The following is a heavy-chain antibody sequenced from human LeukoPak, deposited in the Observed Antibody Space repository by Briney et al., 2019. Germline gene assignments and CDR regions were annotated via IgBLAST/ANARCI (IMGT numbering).Heavy chain of an antibody. D-gene: IGHD4-17*01. Sequence: PGGSLRLSCAASGFTFSSYAMSWVRQAPGKGLEWVSGISGSGDNTYYADSVKGRFTISRDNSKNSLYLQMNSLRAEDTAVYYCARDGGYDYGDYVPFDYWGQGTLVTVSS. CDR3: ARDGGYDYGDYVPFDY. CDR1: GFTFSSYA. J-gene: IGHJ4*02. CDR2: ISGSGDNT. V-gene: IGHV3-23*01.